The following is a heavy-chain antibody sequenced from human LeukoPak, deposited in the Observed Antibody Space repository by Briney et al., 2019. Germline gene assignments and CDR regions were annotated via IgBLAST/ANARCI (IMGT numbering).Heavy chain of an antibody. Sequence: GASVKVSCKASGGTFSSNVISWVRQAPGQGLEWMGGIIPIFGTANYAQKFQGRVTMTRDMSTSTVYMELSSLRSEDTAVYYCARDSYYSSSSLGFDYWGQGTLVTVSS. J-gene: IGHJ4*02. V-gene: IGHV1-69*05. CDR3: ARDSYYSSSSLGFDY. CDR2: IIPIFGTA. D-gene: IGHD6-6*01. CDR1: GGTFSSNV.